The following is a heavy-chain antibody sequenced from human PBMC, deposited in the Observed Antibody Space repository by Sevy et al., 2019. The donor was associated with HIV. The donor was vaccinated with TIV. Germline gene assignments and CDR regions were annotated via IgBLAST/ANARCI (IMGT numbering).Heavy chain of an antibody. V-gene: IGHV3-21*01. Sequence: GGSLSLSCAASGLTFISFSSSSMNWVRQAPGKGLEWVSSISSAGTYIYYADSMKGRFTISRDNAKSSVYLQMNSLRAEDTAVYYCARDRGVGTSSYGMDVWGQGTTITVSS. CDR2: ISSAGTYI. J-gene: IGHJ6*02. CDR1: GLTFISFSSSS. D-gene: IGHD1-26*01. CDR3: ARDRGVGTSSYGMDV.